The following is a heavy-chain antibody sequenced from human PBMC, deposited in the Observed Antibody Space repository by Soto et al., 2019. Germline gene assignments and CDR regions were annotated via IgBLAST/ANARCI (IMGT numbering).Heavy chain of an antibody. Sequence: GESLKISCAASGFAFSSYAMSWVRQAPGKGLEWVSALGGCVVSTYYAESVNGRFTISRDNSKNTLFLQMNSLRFEDTAVYYCAKDRIVYYGMDVWGQGTTVTVSS. CDR1: GFAFSSYA. CDR3: AKDRIVYYGMDV. D-gene: IGHD1-26*01. V-gene: IGHV3-23*01. J-gene: IGHJ6*02. CDR2: LGGCVVST.